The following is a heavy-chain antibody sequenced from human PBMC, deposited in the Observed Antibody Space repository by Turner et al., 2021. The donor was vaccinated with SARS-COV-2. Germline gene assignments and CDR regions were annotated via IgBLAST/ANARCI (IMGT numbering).Heavy chain of an antibody. CDR3: ARDLGRISVAN. V-gene: IGHV3-48*01. CDR2: ISSSSTT. J-gene: IGHJ4*02. Sequence: EVHLVASGGGLVQPGWLLRLSCAASGSTFSSYSMSWVRQAPGKGLEWVSYISSSSTTYYADSVKGRFTIARDNAKNSLYLQMNSLRAEDTAVYYCARDLGRISVANWGQGTLVTVSS. CDR1: GSTFSSYS. D-gene: IGHD5-12*01.